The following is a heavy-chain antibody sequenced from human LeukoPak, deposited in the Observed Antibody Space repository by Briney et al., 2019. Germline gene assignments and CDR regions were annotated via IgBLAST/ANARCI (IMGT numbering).Heavy chain of an antibody. CDR1: GYTFTSTY. CDR2: IYPRDGST. Sequence: ASVKVSCKASGYTFTSTYIHWVRQAPGQGLEWMGMIYPRDGSTSYAQKFQGRVTVTRDTSTSTVHMELSGMRSEDTAVYYCARDQEGFDYWGQGTLVTVSS. J-gene: IGHJ4*02. V-gene: IGHV1-46*01. CDR3: ARDQEGFDY.